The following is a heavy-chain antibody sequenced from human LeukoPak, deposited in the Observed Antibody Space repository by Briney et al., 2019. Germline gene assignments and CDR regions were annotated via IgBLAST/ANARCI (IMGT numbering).Heavy chain of an antibody. V-gene: IGHV3-74*01. CDR2: INPDGSST. CDR3: TRHELSLHDN. CDR1: GFTFSSHY. D-gene: IGHD3-10*01. Sequence: GGSLRLSCAASGFTFSSHYMNWVRQAPGKGPVWVSRINPDGSSTSYADSVKGRFTISRDNAKNTLNLRMNSLSPEDTAVYYCTRHELSLHDNWGQGTLVTVSS. J-gene: IGHJ4*02.